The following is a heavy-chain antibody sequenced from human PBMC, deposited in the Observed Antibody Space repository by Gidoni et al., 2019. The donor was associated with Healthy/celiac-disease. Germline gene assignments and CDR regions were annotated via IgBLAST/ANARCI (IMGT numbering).Heavy chain of an antibody. CDR2: INPSGGST. Sequence: QVQLVQSGAEVKKPGASVTVSCKASGSTFTSYYMHWVRQAPGQGLEWMGIINPSGGSTSYAQKFQGRVTMTRDTSTSTVYMELSSLRSEDTAVYYCARDSDPYDSSGHKVDYWGQGTLVTVSS. CDR1: GSTFTSYY. CDR3: ARDSDPYDSSGHKVDY. D-gene: IGHD3-22*01. J-gene: IGHJ4*02. V-gene: IGHV1-46*01.